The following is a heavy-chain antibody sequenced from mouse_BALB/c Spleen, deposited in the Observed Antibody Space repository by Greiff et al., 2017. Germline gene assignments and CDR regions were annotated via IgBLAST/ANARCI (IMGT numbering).Heavy chain of an antibody. J-gene: IGHJ3*01. Sequence: EVQLVESGGGLVKPGGSLKLSCAASGFTFSDYYMYWVRQTPEKRLEWVATISDGGSYTYYPDSVKGRFTISRDNAKNNLYLQMSSLKSEDTAMYYCASGLRRRAWFAYWGQGTLVTVSA. CDR1: GFTFSDYY. D-gene: IGHD2-2*01. CDR2: ISDGGSYT. CDR3: ASGLRRRAWFAY. V-gene: IGHV5-4*02.